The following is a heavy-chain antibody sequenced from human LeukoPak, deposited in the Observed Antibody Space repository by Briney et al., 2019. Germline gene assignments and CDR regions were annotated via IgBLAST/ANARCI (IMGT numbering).Heavy chain of an antibody. V-gene: IGHV1-46*01. CDR1: GYTFTNYY. Sequence: ASVKVSCKASGYTFTNYYMHWVRQAPGQGLEWMGIINPSGGSTSYAQKFQGRVTMTRDTSTSTVYMELSSLRSEDTAVYYCARAVAGLGYCSSTSCRYYYYYMDVWGKGTTVTISS. CDR3: ARAVAGLGYCSSTSCRYYYYYMDV. D-gene: IGHD2-2*01. J-gene: IGHJ6*03. CDR2: INPSGGST.